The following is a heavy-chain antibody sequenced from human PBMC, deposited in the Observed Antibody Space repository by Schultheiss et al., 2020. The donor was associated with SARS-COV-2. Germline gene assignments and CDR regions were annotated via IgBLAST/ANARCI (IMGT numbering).Heavy chain of an antibody. Sequence: SQTLSLTCAVYGGSFSGYYWSWIRQPPGKGLEWIGSIYHSGSTYYNPSLKSRVTISVDTSKNQFSLKLSSVTAADTAVYYCATYSSGWYAANTDYWGQGTLVTVSS. J-gene: IGHJ4*02. CDR1: GGSFSGYY. D-gene: IGHD6-19*01. CDR3: ATYSSGWYAANTDY. CDR2: IYHSGST. V-gene: IGHV4-34*01.